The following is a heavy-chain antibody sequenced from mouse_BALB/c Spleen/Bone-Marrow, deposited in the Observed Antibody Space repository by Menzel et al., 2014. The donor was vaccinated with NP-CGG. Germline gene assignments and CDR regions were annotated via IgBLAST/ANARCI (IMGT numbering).Heavy chain of an antibody. Sequence: QVQLQQPGAELVMPGASVKMSCKASGHTFTDNWMHWVKQRPGQGLEWIGAIDISDSYTTYNQKFKGKATLTVDESSSTAYMQLSRLTSEDSAVYYCARGGANVDNWGQGTTLTVSS. CDR1: GHTFTDNW. J-gene: IGHJ2*01. CDR2: IDISDSYT. CDR3: ARGGANVDN. V-gene: IGHV1-69*01.